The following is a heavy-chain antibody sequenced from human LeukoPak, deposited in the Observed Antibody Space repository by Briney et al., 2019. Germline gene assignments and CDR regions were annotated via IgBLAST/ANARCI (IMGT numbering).Heavy chain of an antibody. CDR1: GGSISTYY. CDR2: IYYSGST. CDR3: ARVHSSSWSDYFDY. D-gene: IGHD6-13*01. Sequence: SETLSLTCTVSGGSISTYYWSWIRQPPGKGLEWIGYIYYSGSTYYNPSLKSRVTISVDTSKNQFSLKLSSVTAADTAVYYCARVHSSSWSDYFDYWGQGTLVTVSS. V-gene: IGHV4-59*08. J-gene: IGHJ4*02.